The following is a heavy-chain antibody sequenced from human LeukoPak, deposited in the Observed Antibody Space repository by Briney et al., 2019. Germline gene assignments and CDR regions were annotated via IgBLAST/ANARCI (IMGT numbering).Heavy chain of an antibody. J-gene: IGHJ4*02. CDR2: IYHSGST. CDR1: GYSISSGYY. D-gene: IGHD3-16*01. V-gene: IGHV4-38-2*02. Sequence: SETLSLTCTVSGYSISSGYYWGWIRQPPGKGLEWIGSIYHSGSTYYNPSLKSRVTISVDTSKNQFSLKLSSVTAADTAVYYCARYYYDYVWGSYVGDWGQGTLVTVSS. CDR3: ARYYYDYVWGSYVGD.